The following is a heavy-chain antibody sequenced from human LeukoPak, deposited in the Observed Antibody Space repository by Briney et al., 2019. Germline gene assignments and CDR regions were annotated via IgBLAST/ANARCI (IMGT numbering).Heavy chain of an antibody. J-gene: IGHJ4*02. CDR2: ISANGGET. CDR1: GFTFSIYA. V-gene: IGHV3-23*01. D-gene: IGHD3-3*01. CDR3: AKRYYDFPLDY. Sequence: GRSLRLSCAASGFTFSIYAMNWVRQAPGKGLEWVSSISANGGETHYADSVKGRFTISRDNSKNTLYLQINNPRVEDTAVYYCAKRYYDFPLDYWGQGTLVTVSS.